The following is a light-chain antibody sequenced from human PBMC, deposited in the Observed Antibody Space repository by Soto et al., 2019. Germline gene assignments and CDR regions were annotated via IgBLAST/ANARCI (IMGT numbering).Light chain of an antibody. CDR1: QTISTW. CDR2: KAS. CDR3: QQYNSYPWT. J-gene: IGKJ1*01. V-gene: IGKV1-5*03. Sequence: IQMTQSPSTLSASVGDRVTFTCRASQTISTWLAWYQQKPGEAPKLLIYKASTLEVGVPSRFSASGSGTEFTLTINTLQPADFATYYCQQYNSYPWTFGRGTKV.